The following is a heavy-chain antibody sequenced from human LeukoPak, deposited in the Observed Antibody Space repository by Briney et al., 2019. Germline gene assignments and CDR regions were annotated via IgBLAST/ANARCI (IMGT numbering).Heavy chain of an antibody. CDR3: ARGEAGYYYYYGMDV. CDR1: GGSFSGYY. CDR2: INHSEST. Sequence: PSETLSLTCAVYGGSFSGYYWSWIRQPPGKGLEWIGEINHSESTNYNPSLKSRVTISVDTSKNQFSLKLSSVTAADTAVYYCARGEAGYYYYYGMDVWGQGTTVTVSS. J-gene: IGHJ6*02. V-gene: IGHV4-34*01.